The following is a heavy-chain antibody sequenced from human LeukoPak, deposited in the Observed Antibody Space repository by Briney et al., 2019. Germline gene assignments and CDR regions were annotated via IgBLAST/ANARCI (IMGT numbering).Heavy chain of an antibody. CDR2: INAGNGNT. CDR3: ARVVEGAYCGGDCYNVGHFDY. CDR1: GYTFTGYY. Sequence: ASVKVSCKASGYTFTGYYMHWVRQAPGQGLEWMGWINAGNGNTKYSQKFQGRVTITRDTSASTAYMELSSLRSEDTAVYYCARVVEGAYCGGDCYNVGHFDYWGQGTLVTVSS. V-gene: IGHV1-3*01. D-gene: IGHD2-21*01. J-gene: IGHJ4*02.